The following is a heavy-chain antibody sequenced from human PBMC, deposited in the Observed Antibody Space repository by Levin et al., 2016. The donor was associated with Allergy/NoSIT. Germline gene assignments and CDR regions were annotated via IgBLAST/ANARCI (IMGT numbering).Heavy chain of an antibody. CDR1: GYNLSGYY. J-gene: IGHJ4*02. CDR2: INPNSGGT. D-gene: IGHD4-17*01. V-gene: IGHV1-2*02. Sequence: ASVKVSCKASGYNLSGYYMHWVRQAPGQGLEWMGWINPNSGGTNYAQKFQGRVTMTRDTSISTAYMELSRLRSDDTALYYCATGYYGDLRLMLFDYWGQGTLVTVSS. CDR3: ATGYYGDLRLMLFDY.